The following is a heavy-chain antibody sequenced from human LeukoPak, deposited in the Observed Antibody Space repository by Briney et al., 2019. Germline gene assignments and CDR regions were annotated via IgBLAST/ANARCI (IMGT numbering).Heavy chain of an antibody. CDR1: GYTFTTSD. V-gene: IGHV1-8*01. J-gene: IGHJ4*02. D-gene: IGHD3-9*01. CDR3: ARGGILIGYYPHYFDY. Sequence: GASVKVSCKASGYTFTTSDITWVRQANGQGLEWMGWMHPNSGSTGYAPKFQGRVTMTRNTSIGTVYMELTSLRSEDTAVYYCARGGILIGYYPHYFDYWGQGTLVTVSS. CDR2: MHPNSGST.